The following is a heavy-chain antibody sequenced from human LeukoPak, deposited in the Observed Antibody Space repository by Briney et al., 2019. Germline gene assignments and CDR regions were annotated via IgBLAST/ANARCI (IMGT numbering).Heavy chain of an antibody. CDR1: EFTFSSFS. CDR2: ISSSGDSI. D-gene: IGHD4-23*01. V-gene: IGHV3-48*01. J-gene: IGHJ2*01. CDR3: AKDLGATVVTPDWYFDL. Sequence: GGSLRLSCAASEFTFSSFSMNWVRQAPGKGLEWVSYISSSGDSISYADSVKGRFTISRDNSKSTLYLQMNNLRAEDTAVYYCAKDLGATVVTPDWYFDLWGRGTLVTVSS.